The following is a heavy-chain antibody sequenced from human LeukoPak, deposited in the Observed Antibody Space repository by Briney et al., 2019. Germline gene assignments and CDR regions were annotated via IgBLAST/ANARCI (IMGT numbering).Heavy chain of an antibody. V-gene: IGHV4-4*07. CDR1: GGSISSYY. Sequence: SETLSLTCTVSGGSISSYYWSWIRQPAGKGLEWIGRIYTSGSTNYNPSLKSRVTMSVDTSKNQFSLKLSSVTAADTAVYYCAREAPYCSSTSCYKNWFDPWGQGTLVTVSS. CDR2: IYTSGST. J-gene: IGHJ5*02. D-gene: IGHD2-2*02. CDR3: AREAPYCSSTSCYKNWFDP.